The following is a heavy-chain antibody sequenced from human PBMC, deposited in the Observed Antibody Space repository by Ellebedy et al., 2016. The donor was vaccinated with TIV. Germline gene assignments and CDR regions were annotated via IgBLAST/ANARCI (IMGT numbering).Heavy chain of an antibody. CDR2: IYPDDSDT. CDR1: GFSFTKYW. J-gene: IGHJ4*02. V-gene: IGHV5-51*01. D-gene: IGHD5-24*01. Sequence: GESLKISCKGSGFSFTKYWIGWGRQMPGKGLEWMGIIYPDDSDTRYSPSFQGQVTMSADKSARTAYLQWSSLKASDTAIYYCARPGYDGYMRKYYCDSWGQGTLVTVSS. CDR3: ARPGYDGYMRKYYCDS.